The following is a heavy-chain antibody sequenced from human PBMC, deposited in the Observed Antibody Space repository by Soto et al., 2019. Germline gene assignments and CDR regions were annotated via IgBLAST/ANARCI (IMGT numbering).Heavy chain of an antibody. CDR1: GYSFTSYW. CDR3: ARQIYDSDTGPNFQYYFDS. CDR2: IYPYDSDT. Sequence: GESLKISCKTSGYSFTSYWIGWVRQMPGKGMEWMGNIYPYDSDTRYSPSFQGQVTISADKSITTVFLQWSSLRASDTAMYYCARQIYDSDTGPNFQYYFDSWGQGTPVTVSS. D-gene: IGHD3-22*01. J-gene: IGHJ4*02. V-gene: IGHV5-51*01.